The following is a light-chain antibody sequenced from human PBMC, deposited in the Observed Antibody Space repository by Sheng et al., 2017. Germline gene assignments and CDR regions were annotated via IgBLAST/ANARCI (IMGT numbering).Light chain of an antibody. CDR1: QSISSY. J-gene: IGKJ1*01. V-gene: IGKV1-39*01. CDR3: QQSYSTPPR. Sequence: DIQMTQSPSSLSASVGDRVTITCRASQSISSYLNWYQQKPGKAPKLLIYAASSLQSGVPSRFSGSGSGTDFTLTISSLQPEDFATYYCQQSYSTPPRFGQGDQGG. CDR2: AAS.